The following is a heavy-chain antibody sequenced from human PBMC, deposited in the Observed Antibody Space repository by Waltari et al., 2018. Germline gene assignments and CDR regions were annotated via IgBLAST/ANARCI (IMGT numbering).Heavy chain of an antibody. J-gene: IGHJ4*02. CDR1: GFTFSDYA. D-gene: IGHD6-25*01. V-gene: IGHV3-33*01. CDR2: LLYDGSNE. CDR3: ARGAAPGYFDY. Sequence: QVQLVESGGGVVQPGGSLRLSCVASGFTFSDYAMHWVRQAPGKGLGWGAVLLYDGSNEKYGDSVRGRFTISRDNSKNTVYLQMSSLRADDTAIYYCARGAAPGYFDYWGQGTLVTVSS.